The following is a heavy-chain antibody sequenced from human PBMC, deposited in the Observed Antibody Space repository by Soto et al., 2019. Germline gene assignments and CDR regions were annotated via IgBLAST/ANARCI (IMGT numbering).Heavy chain of an antibody. CDR2: ISFDGNII. CDR1: EFSFSSYA. Sequence: GGSLRLSCAASEFSFSSYAMHWIRQAPGKGLEWVAVISFDGNIIQYSDSVKGRFIISRDNSKNTLYLQMNSLRGEDTAVYYCARTFDTITYYFDYWGQGTLVTVSS. V-gene: IGHV3-30*16. CDR3: ARTFDTITYYFDY. D-gene: IGHD3-9*01. J-gene: IGHJ4*02.